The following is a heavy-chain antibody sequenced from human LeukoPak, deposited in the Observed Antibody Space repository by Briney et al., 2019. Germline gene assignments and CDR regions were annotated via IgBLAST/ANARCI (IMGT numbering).Heavy chain of an antibody. CDR2: ISGSGGST. V-gene: IGHV3-23*01. CDR1: GLTFRSYG. Sequence: GGSLRLSCEASGLTFRSYGMSWVRQAPGKGLEWVSAISGSGGSTYYADSVKGRFTISRDNSKNTLYLQMNSLRAEDTAVYYCANSGSGYAFDIWGQGTMVTVSS. CDR3: ANSGSGYAFDI. J-gene: IGHJ3*02. D-gene: IGHD5-12*01.